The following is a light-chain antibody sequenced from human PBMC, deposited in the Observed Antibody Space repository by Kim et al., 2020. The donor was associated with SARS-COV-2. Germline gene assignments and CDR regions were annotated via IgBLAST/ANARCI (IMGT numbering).Light chain of an antibody. CDR3: CSYAGSYTWV. CDR2: DVS. J-gene: IGLJ3*02. Sequence: GQSVTISCTGTSSDVGGYNYVSWYQQHPGKAPKLMIYDVSKRPSGVPDRFSGSKSGNTASLTISGPQAEDEADYYCCSYAGSYTWVFGGGTKLTVL. CDR1: SSDVGGYNY. V-gene: IGLV2-11*01.